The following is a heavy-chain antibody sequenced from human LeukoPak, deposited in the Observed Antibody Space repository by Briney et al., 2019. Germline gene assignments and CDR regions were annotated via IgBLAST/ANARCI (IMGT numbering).Heavy chain of an antibody. CDR2: ISHDGTNT. CDR1: GFRFRNFG. CDR3: AKDPGAVVVQAYYLDH. V-gene: IGHV3-30*18. Sequence: PGTSLRLSCVDSGFRFRNFGMHWVRQAPGKGLEWVAVISHDGTNTYHADSVWGRFTISRDNSKNTLYLQMNSLRPEDTAVYYCAKDPGAVVVQAYYLDHWGQGTLVTVSS. J-gene: IGHJ4*02. D-gene: IGHD2-21*01.